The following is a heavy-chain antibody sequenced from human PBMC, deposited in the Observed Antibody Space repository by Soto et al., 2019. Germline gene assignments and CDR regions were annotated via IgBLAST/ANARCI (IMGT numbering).Heavy chain of an antibody. Sequence: PGGSLRLSCAASGFTVSSNYMSWVRQAPGKGLEWVSVIYSGGSTYYADSVKGRFTISRDNSKNTLYLQMNSLRAEDTAVYYCARAPVQKTARYYYYYMDVWGKGTTVTVSS. CDR2: IYSGGST. V-gene: IGHV3-66*01. CDR3: ARAPVQKTARYYYYYMDV. J-gene: IGHJ6*03. CDR1: GFTVSSNY. D-gene: IGHD1-1*01.